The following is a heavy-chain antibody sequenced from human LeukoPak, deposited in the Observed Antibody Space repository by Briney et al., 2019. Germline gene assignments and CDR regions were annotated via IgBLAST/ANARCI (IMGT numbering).Heavy chain of an antibody. CDR1: GGSISSSNW. V-gene: IGHV4-4*07. Sequence: SETLSLTCAVSGGSISSSNWWSWIRQPAGKGLEWIGRIYSSGSTNYNPSLQSRVTMSVDTSKNQFSLKLSSVTAADTAVYYCARGDCSSPSCTRGYNWFDPWGQGSLVTVSS. CDR3: ARGDCSSPSCTRGYNWFDP. D-gene: IGHD2-2*01. CDR2: IYSSGST. J-gene: IGHJ5*02.